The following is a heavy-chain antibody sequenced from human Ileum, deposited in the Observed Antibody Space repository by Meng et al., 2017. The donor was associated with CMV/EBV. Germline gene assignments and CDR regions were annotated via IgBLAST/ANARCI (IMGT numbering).Heavy chain of an antibody. CDR1: GDPISSGSHY. J-gene: IGHJ5*01. V-gene: IGHV4-39*07. Sequence: QIQLQEPGPVLVKPGETQSLTSTSSGDPISSGSHYWAWICQSPGKRLEWIGSMLFSEIADYNPSLKSRVTISLDATQTQFSLRLTSVTAADTAVYFCARDLTNNWFYYWGQGILVTVSS. CDR2: MLFSEIA. CDR3: ARDLTNNWFYY.